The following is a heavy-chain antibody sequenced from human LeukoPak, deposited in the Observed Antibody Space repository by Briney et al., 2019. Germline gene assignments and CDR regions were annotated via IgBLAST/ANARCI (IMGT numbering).Heavy chain of an antibody. CDR1: GGTFSSYT. Sequence: ASVKVSCKASGGTFSSYTISWVRQAPGQGLEWMGRIIPILGIANYAQKFQGRVTITADKFTSTAYMELSSLRSEDTAVYYCARTEWELRDAFDIWGQGTVVTVSS. J-gene: IGHJ3*02. CDR2: IIPILGIA. V-gene: IGHV1-69*02. CDR3: ARTEWELRDAFDI. D-gene: IGHD1-26*01.